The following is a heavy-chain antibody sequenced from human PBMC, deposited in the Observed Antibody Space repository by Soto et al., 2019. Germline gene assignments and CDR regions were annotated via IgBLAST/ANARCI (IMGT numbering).Heavy chain of an antibody. CDR2: IYYSGST. Sequence: PSETLSLTCTVSGGSISSSSYYWGWIRQPPGKGLEWIGSIYYSGSTYYNPSLKSRVTISVDTSKNQFSLKLSSVTAADTAVYYCARHEMVRGINRFDPWGQGTLVTVSS. J-gene: IGHJ5*02. CDR1: GGSISSSSYY. CDR3: ARHEMVRGINRFDP. D-gene: IGHD3-10*01. V-gene: IGHV4-39*01.